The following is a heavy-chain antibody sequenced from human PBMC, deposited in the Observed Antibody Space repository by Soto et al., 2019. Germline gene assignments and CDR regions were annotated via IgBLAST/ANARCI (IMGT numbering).Heavy chain of an antibody. V-gene: IGHV2-5*02. CDR2: IYWDDDK. Sequence: QITLKESGPTLVKPTQPLTLTCTFSGFSLSTTGVGVGWIRQPPGKDLEWLALIYWDDDKRYNPSLNSRLTTTKDTSKNQVVLAMTNVDPVDTATYYCVQSRCRGDCLQSYSSHSYYGLDVWGQGTTVTVSS. D-gene: IGHD2-21*02. CDR3: VQSRCRGDCLQSYSSHSYYGLDV. J-gene: IGHJ6*02. CDR1: GFSLSTTGVG.